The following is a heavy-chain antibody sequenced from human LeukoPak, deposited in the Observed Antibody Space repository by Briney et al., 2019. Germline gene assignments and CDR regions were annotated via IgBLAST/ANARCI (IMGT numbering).Heavy chain of an antibody. CDR3: AREALGAGSGSYYNAAFDI. Sequence: GGSLRLSCAASGFTFSSYSMNWVRQAPGKGLEWVSSISSSSSYIYYADSVKGRFTISRDNAKNSLYLQMNSLRAEDTAVYYCAREALGAGSGSYYNAAFDIWDQGTMVTVSS. D-gene: IGHD3-10*01. V-gene: IGHV3-21*01. CDR2: ISSSSSYI. J-gene: IGHJ3*02. CDR1: GFTFSSYS.